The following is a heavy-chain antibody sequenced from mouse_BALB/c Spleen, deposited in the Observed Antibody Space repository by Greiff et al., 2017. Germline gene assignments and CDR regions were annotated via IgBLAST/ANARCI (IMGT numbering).Heavy chain of an antibody. J-gene: IGHJ4*01. CDR2: ISSGSSTI. CDR3: ARSGFPYAMDY. D-gene: IGHD3-1*01. Sequence: EVKLMESGGGLVQPGGSRKLSCAASGFTFSSFGMHWVHQAPEKGLEWVAYISSGSSTIYYADTVKGRFTISRDNPKNTLFLQMTSLRSEDTAMYYCARSGFPYAMDYWGQGTSVTVSS. V-gene: IGHV5-17*02. CDR1: GFTFSSFG.